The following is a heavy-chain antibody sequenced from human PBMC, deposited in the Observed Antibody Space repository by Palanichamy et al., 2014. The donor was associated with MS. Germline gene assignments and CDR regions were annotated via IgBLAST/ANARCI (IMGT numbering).Heavy chain of an antibody. J-gene: IGHJ3*02. D-gene: IGHD2-15*01. V-gene: IGHV1-18*01. CDR3: ARDWLRSGRTCFGIFDI. CDR2: VSTYSANP. Sequence: QVQLVQSGTEVQKPGASVKVSCKSFGYSFTTYGVSWVRQAPGQGLEWMGWVSTYSANPNYAQKFRGRVLMTADTSTSTAYMELSSLGSDDTAVYYCARDWLRSGRTCFGIFDIWGQGTVVTVSA. CDR1: GYSFTTYG.